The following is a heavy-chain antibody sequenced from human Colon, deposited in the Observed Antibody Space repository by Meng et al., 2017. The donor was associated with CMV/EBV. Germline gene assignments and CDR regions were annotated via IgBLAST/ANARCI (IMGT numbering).Heavy chain of an antibody. J-gene: IGHJ2*01. V-gene: IGHV3-23*01. CDR2: IGGSGDKT. CDR1: GFSFNNYF. D-gene: IGHD3-9*01. CDR3: AKGLFDTYWYFDL. Sequence: APGFSFNNYFMSGLRQAPGKGLDWVSAIGGSGDKTYYADSVKGRFTISRDNSENTLYLQIHSLRAEDTARYYCAKGLFDTYWYFDLWGRGTLVTVSS.